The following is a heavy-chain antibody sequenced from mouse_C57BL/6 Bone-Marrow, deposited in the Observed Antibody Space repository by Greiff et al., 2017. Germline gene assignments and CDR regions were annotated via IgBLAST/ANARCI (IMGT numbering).Heavy chain of an antibody. CDR3: ARKGYDYKDYAMDY. D-gene: IGHD1-1*02. Sequence: QVQLKQPGAELVRPGSSVKLSCKASGYTFTSYWMDWVKQRPGQGLEWIGNIYPSDSETHYNQKFKDKATLTVDKSSSTAYMQLSSLTSEDSAVYYCARKGYDYKDYAMDYWGQGTSVTVSS. V-gene: IGHV1-61*01. CDR2: IYPSDSET. CDR1: GYTFTSYW. J-gene: IGHJ4*01.